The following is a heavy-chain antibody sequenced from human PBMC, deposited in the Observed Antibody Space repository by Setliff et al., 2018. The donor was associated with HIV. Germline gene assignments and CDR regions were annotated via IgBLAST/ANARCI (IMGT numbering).Heavy chain of an antibody. Sequence: LRLSCSASAFTFSDYEMNWVRQSPGKGLEWVSHISPSGTTIYYADSVKGRFSVSRNNAKNSLFLQMDSLRVEDTAIYYCVRDKTLAVAGLDVFDIWGQGTTVTVSS. J-gene: IGHJ3*02. V-gene: IGHV3-48*03. CDR3: VRDKTLAVAGLDVFDI. CDR2: ISPSGTTI. CDR1: AFTFSDYE. D-gene: IGHD6-19*01.